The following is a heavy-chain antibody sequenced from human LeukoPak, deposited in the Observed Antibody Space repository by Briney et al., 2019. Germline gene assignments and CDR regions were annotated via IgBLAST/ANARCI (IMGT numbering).Heavy chain of an antibody. D-gene: IGHD5-18*01. CDR2: IDSDGSST. CDR1: GFTFSSYW. V-gene: IGHV3-74*01. Sequence: GGSLRLSCAASGFTFSSYWMHWVRQAPGKGLVWVSRIDSDGSSTSYADSVKGRFTISRDNAKNTLYLQMNSLRAEDTAVYYCAKDQLTGGYNYGYGTFDILGQGTMITVSS. CDR3: AKDQLTGGYNYGYGTFDI. J-gene: IGHJ3*02.